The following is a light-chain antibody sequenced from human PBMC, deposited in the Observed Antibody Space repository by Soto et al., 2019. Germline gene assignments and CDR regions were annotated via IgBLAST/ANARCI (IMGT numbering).Light chain of an antibody. CDR2: ANK. V-gene: IGLV6-57*04. CDR3: QSYDRTSPVV. J-gene: IGLJ3*02. Sequence: NFMLTQPHALSESPGKTVTISCTRSSGSIANNYVQWFQQRPGGAPILLVFANKERPSGVPSRFSGSIDTSSNSASLTISGLRTEDEADYYCQSYDRTSPVVFGGGTKLTVL. CDR1: SGSIANNY.